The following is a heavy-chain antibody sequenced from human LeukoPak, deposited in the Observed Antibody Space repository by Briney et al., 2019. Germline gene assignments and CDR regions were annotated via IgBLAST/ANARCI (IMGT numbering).Heavy chain of an antibody. CDR2: ISTDGSGT. J-gene: IGHJ4*02. CDR1: GFTFSSYW. Sequence: GGSLRLSCAASGFTFSSYWMHWVRHVPGKGLVWVSRISTDGSGTTYADSVKGRFTISRDNAKNTLFLQMDSLRAEDTAVYYCARGFSMTYFDCWGQGTLVTVSS. V-gene: IGHV3-74*01. D-gene: IGHD2/OR15-2a*01. CDR3: ARGFSMTYFDC.